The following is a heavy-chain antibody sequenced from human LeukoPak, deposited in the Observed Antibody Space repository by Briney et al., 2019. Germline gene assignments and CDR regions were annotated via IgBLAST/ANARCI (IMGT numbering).Heavy chain of an antibody. Sequence: SETLSLTCAVSGGSISSSNWWSWVRQPPGKGLEWIGEIYHSGSTNYNPSLKSRVTISVDKSKNQFSLKLSSVTAADTAVYYCARSQRGIAAAGDNDYWGQGTLVTVSS. J-gene: IGHJ4*02. CDR2: IYHSGST. V-gene: IGHV4-4*02. D-gene: IGHD6-13*01. CDR1: GGSISSSNW. CDR3: ARSQRGIAAAGDNDY.